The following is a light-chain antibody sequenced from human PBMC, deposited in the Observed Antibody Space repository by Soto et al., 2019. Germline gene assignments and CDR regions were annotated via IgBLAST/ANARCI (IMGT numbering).Light chain of an antibody. V-gene: IGLV1-51*01. CDR2: DNN. Sequence: QSVLTQPPSVSAAPGQKVTISCSGSSSNIGNNYVSWYQQLPGTAPKLLIYDNNKPPSGIPDRFSGSKSGTSATLGITGLQTGDDADYYCGTWDSSLSAVVFGGGTKLTVL. J-gene: IGLJ2*01. CDR1: SSNIGNNY. CDR3: GTWDSSLSAVV.